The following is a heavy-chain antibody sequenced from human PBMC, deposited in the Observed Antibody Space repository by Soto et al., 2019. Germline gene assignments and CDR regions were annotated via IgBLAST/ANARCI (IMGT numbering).Heavy chain of an antibody. CDR3: ARACSGGSCYSIGTVGMDV. Sequence: GGSLRLSCAASGFTFSYYYMSWIRQAPGKGLEWVSYISSSGSTIYYADSVKGRFTISRDNAKNSLYLQMNSLRAEDTAVYYCARACSGGSCYSIGTVGMDVWGQGTTVTVSS. D-gene: IGHD2-15*01. CDR1: GFTFSYYY. CDR2: ISSSGSTI. J-gene: IGHJ6*02. V-gene: IGHV3-11*01.